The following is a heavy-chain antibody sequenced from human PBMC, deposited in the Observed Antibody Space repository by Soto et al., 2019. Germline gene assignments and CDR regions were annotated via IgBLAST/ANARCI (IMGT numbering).Heavy chain of an antibody. V-gene: IGHV3-15*07. Sequence: GGSLRLSCAASGFTFNNAWMNWVRQAPGKGLEWVGRIKSKTDGGTTDYAAPVKGRFTISRDDSKNTLYLQMTSLKTEDTAVYFCTTDKETGDRGGYYQFYFDYWGQGTLVTVSS. D-gene: IGHD3-22*01. CDR1: GFTFNNAW. J-gene: IGHJ4*02. CDR2: IKSKTDGGTT. CDR3: TTDKETGDRGGYYQFYFDY.